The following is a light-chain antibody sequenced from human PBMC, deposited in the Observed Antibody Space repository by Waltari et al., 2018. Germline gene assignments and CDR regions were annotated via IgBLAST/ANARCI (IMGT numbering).Light chain of an antibody. Sequence: QSVLPQPPSVSGTPGPRVTISCSCSSSNIGRSHVYWYQQFPGTAPKLLIYRDNRRPSGVPDRFSGSRSGTSASLAIGALRSVDEADYYCAVWDDILTAWVFGGGTKLTVL. V-gene: IGLV1-47*01. CDR3: AVWDDILTAWV. CDR1: SSNIGRSH. CDR2: RDN. J-gene: IGLJ3*02.